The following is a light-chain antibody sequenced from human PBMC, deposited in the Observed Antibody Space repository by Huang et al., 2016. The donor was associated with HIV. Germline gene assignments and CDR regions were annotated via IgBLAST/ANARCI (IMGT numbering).Light chain of an antibody. CDR3: QQYNSFPWT. V-gene: IGKV1-5*03. Sequence: DIQMTQSSSTLSASVGDRVTIACRASQSISTWLAWYQQKPGRAPNLLIDEASTVESVVPSRCSGGGAGTDFTLTISSLQPDDFATYYCQQYNSFPWTFGQGTKVEV. CDR1: QSISTW. J-gene: IGKJ1*01. CDR2: EAS.